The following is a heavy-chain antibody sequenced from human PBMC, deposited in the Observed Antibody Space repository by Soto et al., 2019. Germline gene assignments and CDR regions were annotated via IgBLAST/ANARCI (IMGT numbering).Heavy chain of an antibody. CDR1: GPTFITYF. D-gene: IGHD5-12*01. V-gene: IGHV1-2*02. J-gene: IGHJ4*02. Sequence: QLQLVQSGAQVTKPGASVKVSCRISGPTFITYFIHWVRQAPGQGLEWMGWIDPKSGGTTYEQKFRGRVTMTRDTSINTAYMDLNRLTSDDTAMYYCARVFVDVPEWGQGTLITVSS. CDR3: ARVFVDVPE. CDR2: IDPKSGGT.